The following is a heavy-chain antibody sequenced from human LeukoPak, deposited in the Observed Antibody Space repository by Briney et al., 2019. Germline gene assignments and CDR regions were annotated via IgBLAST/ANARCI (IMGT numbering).Heavy chain of an antibody. CDR1: GGSFSAFY. Sequence: SETLSLTCTVNGGSFSAFYWIWIRQSPEKGLEWIGEINHSGNTNYIPSLESRFTISVQTSKSQFSLKLRSATAADTAVYYCARGRFWAFDVWGLGTLVTVSS. V-gene: IGHV4-34*01. J-gene: IGHJ3*01. CDR2: INHSGNT. D-gene: IGHD3-3*01. CDR3: ARGRFWAFDV.